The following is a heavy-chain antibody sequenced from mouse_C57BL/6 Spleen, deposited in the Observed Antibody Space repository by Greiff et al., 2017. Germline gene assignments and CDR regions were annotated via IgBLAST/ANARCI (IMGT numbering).Heavy chain of an antibody. CDR1: GFTFSSYA. V-gene: IGHV5-4*01. Sequence: EVKLMESGGGLVKPGGSLKLSCAASGFTFSSYAMSWVRQTPEKRLEWVATISDGGSYTYYPDNVKGRFTISRDNAKNNLYLQMSQLKAEDTAMYYCARDRIYDGYLYYAMDYWGQGTSVTVSS. CDR3: ARDRIYDGYLYYAMDY. CDR2: ISDGGSYT. D-gene: IGHD2-3*01. J-gene: IGHJ4*01.